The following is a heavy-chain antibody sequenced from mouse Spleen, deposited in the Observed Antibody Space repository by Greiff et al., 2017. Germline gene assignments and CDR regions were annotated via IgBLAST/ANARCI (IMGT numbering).Heavy chain of an antibody. CDR3: ARPGTLYYFDY. D-gene: IGHD4-1*01. CDR2: ISSGGGNT. CDR1: GFTFSSYA. J-gene: IGHJ2*01. Sequence: EVQVVESGGGLVKLGGSLKLSCAASGFTFSSYAMSWVRQTPEKRLEWVATISSGGGNTYYPDSVKGRFTISRDNAKNTLYLQMSSLKSEDTAMYYCARPGTLYYFDYWGQGTTLTVSS. V-gene: IGHV5-9-3*01.